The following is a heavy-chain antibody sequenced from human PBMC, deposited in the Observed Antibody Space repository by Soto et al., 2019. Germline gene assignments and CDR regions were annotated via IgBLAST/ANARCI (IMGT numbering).Heavy chain of an antibody. V-gene: IGHV3-48*02. D-gene: IGHD6-6*01. CDR1: GFTFSSYG. CDR3: ARPEYSSSSYGMDV. CDR2: ISSSSSTI. Sequence: GGSLRLSCAASGFTFSSYGMNWFRQAPGKGLEWVSYISSSSSTIYYADSVKGRFTISRDNAKNSLYLQMNSLRDEDTAVYYCARPEYSSSSYGMDVWGQGTTVTVPS. J-gene: IGHJ6*02.